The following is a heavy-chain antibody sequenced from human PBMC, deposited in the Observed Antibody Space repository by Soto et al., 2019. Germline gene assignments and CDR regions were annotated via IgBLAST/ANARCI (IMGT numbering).Heavy chain of an antibody. J-gene: IGHJ4*02. D-gene: IGHD3-22*01. CDR2: ISSGSNTI. Sequence: EVQLVESGGGLLQPGGSLRLSCAASGFTFSWFGTNWVRQAPGKGLEWVSYISSGSNTINYAESVRGRFTISRDNAKNSLYLQMNSLRDDDTAVYYCARDSSSSYYYFDYWGQGTLVTVSS. CDR3: ARDSSSSYYYFDY. V-gene: IGHV3-48*02. CDR1: GFTFSWFG.